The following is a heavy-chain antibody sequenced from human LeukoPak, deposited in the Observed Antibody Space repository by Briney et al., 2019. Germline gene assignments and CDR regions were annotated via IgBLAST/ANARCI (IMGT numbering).Heavy chain of an antibody. CDR2: ISYDGNNK. D-gene: IGHD6-6*01. Sequence: TGRSLRLSCAASGFTFSSYAMYWVRQAPGKGLEWVAVISYDGNNKYYADSVKGRFTISRDDSKNTLSLQMNSLRAEDTAVYYCARGAPERISSSTNYYFDYWGQGTRVTVSS. J-gene: IGHJ4*02. V-gene: IGHV3-30-3*01. CDR1: GFTFSSYA. CDR3: ARGAPERISSSTNYYFDY.